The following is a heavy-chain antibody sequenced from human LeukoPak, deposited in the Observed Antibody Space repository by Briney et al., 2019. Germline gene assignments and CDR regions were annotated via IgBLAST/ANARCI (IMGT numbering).Heavy chain of an antibody. Sequence: PSETLSLTCTVSGGSISSYYWSWIRLPPGKGLEWIGYIYFSGSTNYNPSLKSRVTISVDTSKNQFSLKLSPVTAADTAVYYCARHGYSSSFEYWGQGTLVTVSS. J-gene: IGHJ4*02. CDR3: ARHGYSSSFEY. CDR1: GGSISSYY. V-gene: IGHV4-59*08. D-gene: IGHD6-13*01. CDR2: IYFSGST.